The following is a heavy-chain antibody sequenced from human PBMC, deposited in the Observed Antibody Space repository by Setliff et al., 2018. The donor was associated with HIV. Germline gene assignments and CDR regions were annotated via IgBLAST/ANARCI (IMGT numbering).Heavy chain of an antibody. CDR3: ARDFGRFGELYSDY. Sequence: ASVKVSCKASGYTFTSYAMNWVRQAPGQGLEWMGMINTNTGNPTYAQGFTVRFVFSLDTSVSTAYLQISSLKAEDTAVYHCARDFGRFGELYSDYWGQGTLVTVSS. D-gene: IGHD3-10*01. J-gene: IGHJ4*02. V-gene: IGHV7-4-1*02. CDR2: INTNTGNP. CDR1: GYTFTSYA.